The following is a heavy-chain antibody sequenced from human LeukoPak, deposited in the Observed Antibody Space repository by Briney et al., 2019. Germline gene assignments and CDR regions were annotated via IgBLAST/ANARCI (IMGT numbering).Heavy chain of an antibody. Sequence: SETLSITCTVSGGSISSSSYYWGWIRQPPGKGLEWIGSIYYSGSTYYNPSLKSRVTISVDTSKNQFSLKLSSVTAADTAVYYCAGDGYNGGYFDYWGQGTLVTVSS. CDR1: GGSISSSSYY. V-gene: IGHV4-39*07. J-gene: IGHJ4*02. D-gene: IGHD5-24*01. CDR2: IYYSGST. CDR3: AGDGYNGGYFDY.